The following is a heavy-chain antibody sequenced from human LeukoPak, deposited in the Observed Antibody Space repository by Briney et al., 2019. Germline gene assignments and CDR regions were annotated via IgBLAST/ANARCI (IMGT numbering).Heavy chain of an antibody. CDR2: IKQDGSEK. CDR1: GFTFSSYW. CDR3: ARDRPSSGWYYFDY. V-gene: IGHV3-7*01. D-gene: IGHD6-19*01. Sequence: GGSLRLSCAASGFTFSSYWMSWVRQAPGKGLEWVANIKQDGSEKYYVDSVKGRFTISRDNAKNSLYLQMNSLRAEDTAVYYCARDRPSSGWYYFDYWGQGTLVTVSS. J-gene: IGHJ4*02.